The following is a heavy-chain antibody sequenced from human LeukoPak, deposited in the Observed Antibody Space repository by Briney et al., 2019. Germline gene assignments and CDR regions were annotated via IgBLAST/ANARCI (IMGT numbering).Heavy chain of an antibody. CDR1: GFTFSSYA. Sequence: GGSLRLSCAASGFTFSSYAMSWVRQAPGKGLEWVSGISGSGISRGYADSVKGRFTISRDNSKNTVLLQMDSLRAEDTAIYYCAKRSGVYSDNSGVFDYWGQGSLVTVSS. J-gene: IGHJ4*02. V-gene: IGHV3-23*01. CDR2: ISGSGISR. CDR3: AKRSGVYSDNSGVFDY. D-gene: IGHD4-11*01.